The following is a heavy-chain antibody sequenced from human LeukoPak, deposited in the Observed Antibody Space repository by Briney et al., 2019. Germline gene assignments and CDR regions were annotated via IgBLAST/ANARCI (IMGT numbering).Heavy chain of an antibody. V-gene: IGHV3-23*01. Sequence: GGSLRLSCAASGFTFSNAWMSWVRQAPGKGLEWVSAISGSGGSTYYADSVKGRFTISRDNSKNTLYLQMNSLRAEDTAVYYCAKVFRAVAEGVGYWGQGTLVTVSS. CDR2: ISGSGGST. D-gene: IGHD6-19*01. CDR3: AKVFRAVAEGVGY. J-gene: IGHJ4*02. CDR1: GFTFSNAW.